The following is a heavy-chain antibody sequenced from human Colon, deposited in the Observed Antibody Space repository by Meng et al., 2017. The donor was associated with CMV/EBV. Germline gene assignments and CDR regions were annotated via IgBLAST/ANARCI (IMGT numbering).Heavy chain of an antibody. CDR3: ARVRSSWYVDY. J-gene: IGHJ4*02. CDR2: ISSSSSYI. CDR1: GFTFSSYS. Sequence: GESLKISCAASGFTFSSYSMNWVRQAPGKGLEWVSSISSSSSYIYYADSVKGRFTISRDNAKNSLYLQMNSLRAEDTAVYYCARVRSSWYVDYWGQGTLVTVSS. D-gene: IGHD6-13*01. V-gene: IGHV3-21*01.